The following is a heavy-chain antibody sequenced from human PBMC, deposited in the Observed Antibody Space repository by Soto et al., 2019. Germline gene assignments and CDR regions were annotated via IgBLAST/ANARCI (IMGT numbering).Heavy chain of an antibody. J-gene: IGHJ4*02. CDR2: TSGSGGGT. Sequence: EVQLLESGGGLVQPGGSLGLSCAASGFTFSNFAMSWVRQAPGKGLEWVSSTSGSGGGTYYADSVKGRFNISRDNSKNMLYLQMNTLRAEDTAVYYCAKGRVASGNYLFDYWGQGVLVTVSS. CDR1: GFTFSNFA. D-gene: IGHD1-26*01. CDR3: AKGRVASGNYLFDY. V-gene: IGHV3-23*01.